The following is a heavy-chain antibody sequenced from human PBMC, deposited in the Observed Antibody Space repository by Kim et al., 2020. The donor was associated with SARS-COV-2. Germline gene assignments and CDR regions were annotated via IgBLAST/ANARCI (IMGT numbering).Heavy chain of an antibody. V-gene: IGHV3-48*04. J-gene: IGHJ3*02. CDR1: GFTLSLYS. D-gene: IGHD3-3*01. Sequence: GGSLRLSCATSGFTLSLYSMNWVRQSPGKGLEWVSHISGTGTITKHADSVRGRFTISRDNAKNSLFLQMNGMRAEYTAVYYCVRENFWAFVIWCQRTMVTVSS. CDR3: VRENFWAFVI. CDR2: ISGTGTIT.